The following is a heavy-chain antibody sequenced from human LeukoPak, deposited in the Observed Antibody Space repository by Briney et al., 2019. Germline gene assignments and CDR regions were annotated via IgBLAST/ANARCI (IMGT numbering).Heavy chain of an antibody. CDR1: GYTFTGYY. V-gene: IGHV1-2*02. D-gene: IGHD3-22*01. J-gene: IGHJ4*02. Sequence: ASVKVSCKASGYTFTGYYMHWVRLAPGQGREWMGWINPNSGGTNYAQKFQGRVTMTRDTSISTAYMELSRLRSDDTAVYYCASGRGYYYDSSGSKSPYDYWGQGTLVTVSS. CDR2: INPNSGGT. CDR3: ASGRGYYYDSSGSKSPYDY.